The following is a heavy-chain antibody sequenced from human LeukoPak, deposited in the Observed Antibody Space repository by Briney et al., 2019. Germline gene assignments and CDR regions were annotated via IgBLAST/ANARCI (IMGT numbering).Heavy chain of an antibody. D-gene: IGHD2-15*01. V-gene: IGHV4-39*07. CDR1: GGSISSSSYY. CDR2: IYYSGST. Sequence: SETLSLTCTVSGGSISSSSYYWGWIRQPPGKGLEWIGSIYYSGSTYYNPSLKSRVTISVDTSKNQFSLKLSSVTAADTAVYHCASVAVVAEDAFDIWGQGTMVTVSS. CDR3: ASVAVVAEDAFDI. J-gene: IGHJ3*02.